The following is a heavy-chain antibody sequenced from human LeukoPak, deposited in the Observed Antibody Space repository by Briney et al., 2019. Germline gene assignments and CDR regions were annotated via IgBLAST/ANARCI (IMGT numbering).Heavy chain of an antibody. CDR2: IFYTGST. V-gene: IGHV4-59*08. D-gene: IGHD3-16*01. CDR1: DGSISPYY. J-gene: IGHJ4*02. CDR3: ARHLHRYRFGPFDY. Sequence: PSETLSLTCNVSDGSISPYYWSWIRQPPGRGLEWIGYIFYTGSTNYNPSLTSRVTMSLDTSKNQFSLGLASVTTADTAVFYCARHLHRYRFGPFDYWGQGTLVTVSS.